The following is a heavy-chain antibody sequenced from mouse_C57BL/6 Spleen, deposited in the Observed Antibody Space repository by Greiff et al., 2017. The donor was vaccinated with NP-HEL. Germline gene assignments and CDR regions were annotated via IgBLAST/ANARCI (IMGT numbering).Heavy chain of an antibody. J-gene: IGHJ1*03. V-gene: IGHV1-64*01. Sequence: QVQLQQPGAELVKPGASVKLSCKASGYTFTSYWMHWVKQRPGQGLEWIGMIHPNSGSTNYNEKFKSKATLTVDKSSSTAYMQLSSLTSEDSAVYYCARPYYYGSSPYWYFDVWGTGTTVTVSS. CDR1: GYTFTSYW. D-gene: IGHD1-1*01. CDR3: ARPYYYGSSPYWYFDV. CDR2: IHPNSGST.